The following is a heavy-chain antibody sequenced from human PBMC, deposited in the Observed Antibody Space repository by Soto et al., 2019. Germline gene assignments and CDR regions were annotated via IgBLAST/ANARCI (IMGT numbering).Heavy chain of an antibody. CDR1: GGTFSSYV. CDR2: IIPIFGTA. D-gene: IGHD1-26*01. CDR3: AMPGIVGATDYYYYGMDV. Sequence: SVKVSCKASGGTFSSYVISWVRQAPGQGLEWMGGIIPIFGTANYAQKFQGRVTITADESTSTAYMELSSLRSEDTAVYYCAMPGIVGATDYYYYGMDVWGQGTTVTVSS. V-gene: IGHV1-69*13. J-gene: IGHJ6*02.